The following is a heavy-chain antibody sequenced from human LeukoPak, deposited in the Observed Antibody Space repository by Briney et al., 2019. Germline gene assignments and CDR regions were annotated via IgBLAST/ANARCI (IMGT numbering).Heavy chain of an antibody. Sequence: GGSLRLSCAASEFTFSSYAMSWVRQAPGKGLEWVSGISGDAGSTYYADSVKGRFAISRDSSKNTLYLQMNSLRAEDTAVYYCAKDPLWYSSSWYPNWFGPWGQGTLVTVSS. J-gene: IGHJ5*02. V-gene: IGHV3-23*01. CDR3: AKDPLWYSSSWYPNWFGP. CDR1: EFTFSSYA. D-gene: IGHD6-13*01. CDR2: ISGDAGST.